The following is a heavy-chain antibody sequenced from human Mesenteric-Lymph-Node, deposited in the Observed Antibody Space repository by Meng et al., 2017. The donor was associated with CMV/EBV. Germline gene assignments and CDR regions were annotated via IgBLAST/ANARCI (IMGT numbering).Heavy chain of an antibody. D-gene: IGHD6-6*01. V-gene: IGHV3-30*02. CDR2: IRYDGSNK. Sequence: GESLKISCAASGFTFSSYGMHWVRQAPGKGLEWVAFIRYDGSNKYYADSVKGRFTISRDNSKNTLYLQMNSLRAEDTAVYYCAKGIAARGAFVDYWGQGTLVTVSS. J-gene: IGHJ4*02. CDR1: GFTFSSYG. CDR3: AKGIAARGAFVDY.